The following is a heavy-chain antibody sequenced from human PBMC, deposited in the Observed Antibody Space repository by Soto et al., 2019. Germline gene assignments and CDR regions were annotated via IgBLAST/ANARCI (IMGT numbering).Heavy chain of an antibody. D-gene: IGHD6-13*01. CDR1: GFTFSSYA. Sequence: GGSLRLSCAASGFTFSSYAMSWVRQAPGKGLEWVSAISGSGGSTYYADSVKGRFTISRDNSKNTLYLQMNSLRAEDTAVYYCAESIAAAGTLGYYYGMDVWGQGTTVTVSS. J-gene: IGHJ6*02. CDR2: ISGSGGST. V-gene: IGHV3-23*01. CDR3: AESIAAAGTLGYYYGMDV.